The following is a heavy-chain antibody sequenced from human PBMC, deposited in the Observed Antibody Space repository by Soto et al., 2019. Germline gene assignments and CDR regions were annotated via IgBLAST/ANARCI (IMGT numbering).Heavy chain of an antibody. CDR2: INPNSGGT. CDR3: SREMLRGIRYYYGMDV. D-gene: IGHD3-10*01. J-gene: IGHJ6*02. CDR1: GYTFTGYY. Sequence: GASVKVSCKASGYTFTGYYMHWVRQAPGQGLEWMGWINPNSGGTNYAQKFQGRVTMTRDTSIRTAYMELSRLRSDDTAVYYCSREMLRGIRYYYGMDVCGEGTTVTV. V-gene: IGHV1-2*02.